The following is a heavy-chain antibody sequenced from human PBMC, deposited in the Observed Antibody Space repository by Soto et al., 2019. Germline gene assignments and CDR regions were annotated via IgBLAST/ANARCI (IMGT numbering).Heavy chain of an antibody. J-gene: IGHJ6*02. CDR3: AGAPWDAGARYGMDV. Sequence: QVQLQESGPGLVKPSGTLSLTCAVSGGSISSSNWWSWVRQTPGKGLEWIGEIYHSGSTNYNPSPKSRVTISVDKSQNQFSLKLSSVTAADTAVYYCAGAPWDAGARYGMDVWGQGTTVTVSS. CDR1: GGSISSSNW. D-gene: IGHD1-26*01. V-gene: IGHV4-4*02. CDR2: IYHSGST.